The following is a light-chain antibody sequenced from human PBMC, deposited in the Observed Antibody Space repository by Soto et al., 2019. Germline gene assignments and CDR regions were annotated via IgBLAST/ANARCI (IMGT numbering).Light chain of an antibody. J-gene: IGKJ4*01. CDR3: QQYNNWPLT. CDR2: FAS. V-gene: IGKV3-15*01. Sequence: EIVMTQSPATLSVSPGERATLSCRASQSVSNTLAWYQQKPGQAPRLLIYFASTRATGIPARFSGSGSGTEFTLTISSLQSEDFAVYYWQQYNNWPLTFGGGTKVEIK. CDR1: QSVSNT.